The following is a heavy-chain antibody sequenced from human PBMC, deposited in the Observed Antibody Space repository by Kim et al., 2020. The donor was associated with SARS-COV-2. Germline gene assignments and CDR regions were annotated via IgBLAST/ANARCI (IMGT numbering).Heavy chain of an antibody. Sequence: GGSLRLSCAASGFTFSSYSMNWVRQAPGKGLEWVSSISSSSSYIYYADSVKGRFTISRDNAKNSLYLQMNSLRAEDTAVYYCAREVGKDDFWSGSPDAFDIWGQGTMVTVSS. V-gene: IGHV3-21*01. J-gene: IGHJ3*02. CDR2: ISSSSSYI. CDR1: GFTFSSYS. CDR3: AREVGKDDFWSGSPDAFDI. D-gene: IGHD3-3*01.